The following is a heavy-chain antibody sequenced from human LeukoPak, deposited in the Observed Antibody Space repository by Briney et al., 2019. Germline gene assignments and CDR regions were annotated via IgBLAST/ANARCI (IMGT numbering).Heavy chain of an antibody. J-gene: IGHJ4*02. Sequence: GGSLRLSCAASGFTFSSYAMSWVRQAPGKGLEWVSMITSGGATFYADSVKGRFTISRDNRKNTLYVQMNSLRAEDTALYYCAKDWGIANGWHFDYWGLGTLVIVSS. CDR2: ITSGGAT. CDR1: GFTFSSYA. V-gene: IGHV3-23*01. D-gene: IGHD6-19*01. CDR3: AKDWGIANGWHFDY.